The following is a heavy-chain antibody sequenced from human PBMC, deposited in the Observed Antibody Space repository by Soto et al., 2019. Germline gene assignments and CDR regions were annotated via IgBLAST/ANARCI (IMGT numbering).Heavy chain of an antibody. J-gene: IGHJ4*02. CDR1: GLTSRSYC. CDR2: ISGSGGST. V-gene: IGHV3-23*01. Sequence: GGSLRLSCAAAGLTSRSYCMSWVSKKSGKGLEWVSTISGSGGSTYYADSVKGRFTISRDNAKNSLYLQMNSLRAEDTAVYYCGTSKGYSGYAFDFWGQGTLVTVSS. D-gene: IGHD5-12*01. CDR3: GTSKGYSGYAFDF.